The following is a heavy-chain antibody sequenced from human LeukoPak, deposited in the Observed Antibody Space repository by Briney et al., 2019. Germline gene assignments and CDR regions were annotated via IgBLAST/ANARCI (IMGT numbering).Heavy chain of an antibody. J-gene: IGHJ4*02. CDR2: IYTSGST. Sequence: SQTLSLTCTVSGGSISSGSYYWSWIRQPAGKGLEWIGRIYTSGSTNYNPSLKSRVTISVDTSKNQFSLKLSSVTAADTAVYYCARYFDRSGTSADYWGQGTLVTVSS. V-gene: IGHV4-61*02. D-gene: IGHD3-9*01. CDR1: GGSISSGSYY. CDR3: ARYFDRSGTSADY.